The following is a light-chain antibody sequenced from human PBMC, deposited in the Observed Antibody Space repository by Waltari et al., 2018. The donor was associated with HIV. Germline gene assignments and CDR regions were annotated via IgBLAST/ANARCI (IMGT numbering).Light chain of an antibody. Sequence: IVMTQSPATLSVSPGERATLSCRASQSVSNKIAWYQQKPGQAPRLLMYDASTRVTGIPARFSGSGSGTDFTLTISSLQSGDFAIYYCQQYNNWLTFGGGTKVEIK. CDR1: QSVSNK. V-gene: IGKV3-15*01. CDR2: DAS. CDR3: QQYNNWLT. J-gene: IGKJ4*01.